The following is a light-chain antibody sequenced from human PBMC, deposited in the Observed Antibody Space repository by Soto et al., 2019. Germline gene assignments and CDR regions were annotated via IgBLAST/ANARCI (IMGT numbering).Light chain of an antibody. CDR1: QGVGSNY. Sequence: EIVLTQSPGTLSLSPGERATLSCKASQGVGSNYLAWYQQKPGQAPSPLIYGASSRATGIPDRFSGSGSGADFTLTSSRLEPEDCAVYYCQQYGSSPWTFGQGTTVEIK. V-gene: IGKV3-20*01. J-gene: IGKJ1*01. CDR2: GAS. CDR3: QQYGSSPWT.